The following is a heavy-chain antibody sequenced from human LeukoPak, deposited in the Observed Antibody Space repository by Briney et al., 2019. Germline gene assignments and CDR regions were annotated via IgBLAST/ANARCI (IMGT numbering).Heavy chain of an antibody. Sequence: PGGSLRLSCAASGFTFSNAWMSWVRQAPGKGLEWVGRIKSKTDGGTTDYAAPVKGRFTISRDDSKNTLYLQMNSLKTEDTAVYYCTSWWLLLWGDAFDIWGQGTMVTVSS. CDR1: GFTFSNAW. CDR2: IKSKTDGGTT. CDR3: TSWWLLLWGDAFDI. J-gene: IGHJ3*02. D-gene: IGHD3-22*01. V-gene: IGHV3-15*01.